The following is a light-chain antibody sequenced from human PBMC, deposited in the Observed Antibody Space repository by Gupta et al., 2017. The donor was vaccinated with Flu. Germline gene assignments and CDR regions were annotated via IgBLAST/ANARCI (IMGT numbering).Light chain of an antibody. CDR3: QYRGNWHI. J-gene: IGKJ4*01. V-gene: IGKV3-11*01. Sequence: IVLTQSPAPLSLSPGERATLSSRASQSVSSYLAWYQQKPGQAPRLHIYDASNRATGIPARFSGSGSGTDFTLTISSLESEDFAVYYRQYRGNWHIFGGGTKVELK. CDR1: QSVSSY. CDR2: DAS.